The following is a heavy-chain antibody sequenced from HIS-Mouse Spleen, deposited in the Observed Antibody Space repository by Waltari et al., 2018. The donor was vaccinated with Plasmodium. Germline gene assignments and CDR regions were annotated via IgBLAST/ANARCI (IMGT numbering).Heavy chain of an antibody. CDR2: NNPKSGGK. V-gene: IGHV1-2*02. D-gene: IGHD7-27*01. CDR3: ARDPKQLGSAFDI. CDR1: GYTFTGYF. J-gene: IGHJ3*02. Sequence: QVQLVQSGAEVKKPGASVKVSCKASGYTFTGYFMHWVRQAPGQGLEWMGGNNPKSGGKSYAERFKGRVTMTRDTSISTAYMELSRLRSDDTAVYYCARDPKQLGSAFDIWGQGTMVTVSS.